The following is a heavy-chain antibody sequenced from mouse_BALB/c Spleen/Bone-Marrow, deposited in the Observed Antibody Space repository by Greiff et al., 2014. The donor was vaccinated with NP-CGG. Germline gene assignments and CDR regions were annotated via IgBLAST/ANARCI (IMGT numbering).Heavy chain of an antibody. CDR1: GYTFTNYW. J-gene: IGHJ3*01. V-gene: IGHV1-5*01. CDR3: ARNWDWVFAY. Sequence: EVQLQQSGTVLARPGASLRMSCKASGYTFTNYWINWIKQRPGQGLEWIGAIYPGNNDAKYTQKFKAKAKLTAVTSTSTADMELSSLTNEYSGVYYCARNWDWVFAYWGQGTLVTVSA. CDR2: IYPGNNDA. D-gene: IGHD4-1*01.